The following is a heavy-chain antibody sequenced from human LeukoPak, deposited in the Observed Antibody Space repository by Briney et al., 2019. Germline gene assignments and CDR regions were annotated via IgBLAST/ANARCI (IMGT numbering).Heavy chain of an antibody. CDR2: MYLSGTT. D-gene: IGHD3-22*01. Sequence: SETLSLTCTVSGDSINSLDLWSWVRQPPGKGLEWIGEMYLSGTTHSNPSVKSRVTISIDKSKNQFFLNLSSVTAANTAVYHCAGLVGRYSSGLYYYYFDYWGQGTLVTVSS. CDR1: GDSINSLDL. CDR3: AGLVGRYSSGLYYYYFDY. V-gene: IGHV4-4*02. J-gene: IGHJ4*02.